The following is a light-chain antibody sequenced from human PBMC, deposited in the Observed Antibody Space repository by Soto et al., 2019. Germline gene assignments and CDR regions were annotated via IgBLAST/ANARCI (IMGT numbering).Light chain of an antibody. Sequence: AIRMTQSPSSLSASTGDRVTITCRASQGISSYLAWYQQKPGKAPKLLIYAASTLQSGVPSRFSGSGSGTDFTLTISCLQSEDFATYYCQHYYSYPFTFGPGTKWISN. CDR3: QHYYSYPFT. CDR1: QGISSY. CDR2: AAS. J-gene: IGKJ3*01. V-gene: IGKV1-8*01.